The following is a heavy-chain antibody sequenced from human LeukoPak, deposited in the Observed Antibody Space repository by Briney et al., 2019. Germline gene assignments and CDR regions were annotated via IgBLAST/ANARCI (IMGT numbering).Heavy chain of an antibody. CDR3: ARGFWELLQYPFDY. V-gene: IGHV3-30*03. J-gene: IGHJ4*02. Sequence: GGSLRLSCGASGFTFSSYDMHWVRRAPGKGLEWVAGIRYDGRHTYHADSVKGRFTISRDNSKNTLYLQMNSLRAEDTAVYYCARGFWELLQYPFDYWGQGTLVTVSS. CDR1: GFTFSSYD. CDR2: IRYDGRHT. D-gene: IGHD1-26*01.